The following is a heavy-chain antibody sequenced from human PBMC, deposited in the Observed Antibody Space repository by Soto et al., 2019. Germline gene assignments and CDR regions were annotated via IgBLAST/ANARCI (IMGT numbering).Heavy chain of an antibody. CDR1: GGTFSSYA. V-gene: IGHV1-69*12. J-gene: IGHJ6*02. D-gene: IGHD3-10*01. Sequence: QVQLVQSGAEVKKPGSSVKVSCKASGGTFSSYAISWVRQAPGQGLEWMGGIIPIFGTANYAQKFQGRVTLTAEESTSTAYMELSSLRSEDTAVYYCAREGGSGNYRYYAMDVWGQGTTVTVSS. CDR3: AREGGSGNYRYYAMDV. CDR2: IIPIFGTA.